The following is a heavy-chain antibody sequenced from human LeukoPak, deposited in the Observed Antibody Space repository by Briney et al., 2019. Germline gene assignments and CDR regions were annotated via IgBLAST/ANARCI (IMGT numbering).Heavy chain of an antibody. D-gene: IGHD6-19*01. CDR2: IYYSGST. Sequence: ASETLSLTCTVSGGSISSYYWSWIRQPPGKGLEWIGYIYYSGSTNYNPSLKSRVTISVDTSKNQFSLKLSSVTAADTAVYYCAGGKYSSGWYYFDYWGQGTLVTVSS. V-gene: IGHV4-59*01. J-gene: IGHJ4*02. CDR1: GGSISSYY. CDR3: AGGKYSSGWYYFDY.